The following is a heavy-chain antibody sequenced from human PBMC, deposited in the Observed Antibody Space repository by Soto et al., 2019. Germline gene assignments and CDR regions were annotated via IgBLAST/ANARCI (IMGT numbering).Heavy chain of an antibody. Sequence: EVQLVQSGAEVKQPGESLKISCKGSGFTFTNYWIGWVSQMPGKGLEWMGISYLGGSDTRYRPSLQGQVTISADKSLTSAYLHWSSLRASDTAMYYCSIALSGTYYFDYWGQGTLVTVSS. V-gene: IGHV5-51*01. J-gene: IGHJ4*02. D-gene: IGHD6-19*01. CDR3: SIALSGTYYFDY. CDR1: GFTFTNYW. CDR2: SYLGGSDT.